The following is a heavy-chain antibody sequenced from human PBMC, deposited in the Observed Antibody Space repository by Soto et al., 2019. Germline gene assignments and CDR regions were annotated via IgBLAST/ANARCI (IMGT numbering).Heavy chain of an antibody. J-gene: IGHJ5*02. CDR2: ISYDGSDY. D-gene: IGHD3-10*01. CDR1: GFTFSSYP. Sequence: QEQLVESGGGVVQSGRSLRLSCAASGFTFSSYPMYWVRQAPGKGLAWVAHISYDGSDYSYPDSVKGRFTISRDNSKNSLYLQMNSLRAEDTAVYYWARPRDGVNGCWFDPWGQGTLVTVAS. V-gene: IGHV3-30-3*01. CDR3: ARPRDGVNGCWFDP.